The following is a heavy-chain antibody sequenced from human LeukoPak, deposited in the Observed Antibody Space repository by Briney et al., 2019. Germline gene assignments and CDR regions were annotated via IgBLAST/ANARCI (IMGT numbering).Heavy chain of an antibody. Sequence: GGSLRLSCAASGFTFSSYSMNWVRQAPGKGLEWVSSISSSSSYIYYADSVKGRFTISRDNAKNSLYLQMNSRRAEDTAVYYCARDRFYDSSGYYEDWGQGTLVTVSS. D-gene: IGHD3-22*01. CDR3: ARDRFYDSSGYYED. J-gene: IGHJ4*02. CDR2: ISSSSSYI. V-gene: IGHV3-21*01. CDR1: GFTFSSYS.